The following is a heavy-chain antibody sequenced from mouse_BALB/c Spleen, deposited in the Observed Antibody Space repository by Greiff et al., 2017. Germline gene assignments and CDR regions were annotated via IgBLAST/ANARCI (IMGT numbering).Heavy chain of an antibody. CDR1: GFTFSSYG. J-gene: IGHJ2*01. D-gene: IGHD1-2*01. CDR2: INSNGGST. Sequence: EVQLVESGGGLVQPGGSLKLSCAASGFTFSSYGTSWVRQTPDKRLELVATINSNGGSTYYPDSVKGRFTISRDNAKNTLYLQMSSLKSEDTAMYYCARDGMSYYYGYYFDYWGQGTTLTVSS. CDR3: ARDGMSYYYGYYFDY. V-gene: IGHV5-6-3*01.